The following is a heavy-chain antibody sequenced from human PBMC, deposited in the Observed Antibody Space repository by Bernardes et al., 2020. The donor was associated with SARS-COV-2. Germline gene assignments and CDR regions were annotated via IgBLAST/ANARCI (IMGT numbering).Heavy chain of an antibody. CDR1: GFTFSSYW. CDR2: INSDGSST. CDR3: ARGLEYYDILTGYYAYYYYYGMDV. V-gene: IGHV3-74*01. D-gene: IGHD3-9*01. J-gene: IGHJ6*02. Sequence: GGSLRLSRAASGFTFSSYWMHWVRQAPGKGLVWVSRINSDGSSTSYADSVKGRFTISRDNAKNTLYLQMNSLRAEDTAVYYCARGLEYYDILTGYYAYYYYYGMDVWGQGTTVTVSS.